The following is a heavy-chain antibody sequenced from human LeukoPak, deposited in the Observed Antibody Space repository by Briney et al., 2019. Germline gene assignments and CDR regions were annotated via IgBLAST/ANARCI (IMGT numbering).Heavy chain of an antibody. CDR2: FYHSENT. D-gene: IGHD3-9*01. CDR3: TRQSPKLTGDVDC. J-gene: IGHJ4*02. V-gene: IGHV4-38-2*02. CDR1: GYSISSDRY. Sequence: PSETLSLTCTVSGYSISSDRYWGWIRQSPGKGLEWIGSFYHSENTYYNPSLKSRVTISKDTSKNQFSLRLSSVTDADTAVYYCTRQSPKLTGDVDCWGQGTLVTVSS.